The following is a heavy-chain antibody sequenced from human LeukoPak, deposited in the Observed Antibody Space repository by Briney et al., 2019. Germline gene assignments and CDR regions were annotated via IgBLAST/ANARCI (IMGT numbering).Heavy chain of an antibody. CDR2: IYYSGST. V-gene: IGHV4-59*01. D-gene: IGHD1-26*01. CDR1: GGSISSYH. Sequence: PSETLSLTCTVSGGSISSYHWSWIRQPPGKGLEWIGYIYYSGSTNYNPSLKSRVTISVDTSKNQFSLKLSSVTAADTAVYYCARGRVVGATSLHYYYMDVWGKGTTVTVSS. J-gene: IGHJ6*03. CDR3: ARGRVVGATSLHYYYMDV.